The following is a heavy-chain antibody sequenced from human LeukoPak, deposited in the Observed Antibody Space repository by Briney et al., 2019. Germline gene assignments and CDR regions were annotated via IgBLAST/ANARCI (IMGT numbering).Heavy chain of an antibody. CDR3: ARDSAAGDPYFDY. V-gene: IGHV1-2*02. J-gene: IGHJ4*02. CDR1: GYTFTGYY. CDR2: INPNSGGT. Sequence: GASVKVSCKASGYTFTGYYMHWVRQAPGQGLEWMGWINPNSGGTNYAQKFQGRVTMTRGTSISTAYMELSRLRSDDTAVYYCARDSAAGDPYFDYWGQGTLVTVSS. D-gene: IGHD6-13*01.